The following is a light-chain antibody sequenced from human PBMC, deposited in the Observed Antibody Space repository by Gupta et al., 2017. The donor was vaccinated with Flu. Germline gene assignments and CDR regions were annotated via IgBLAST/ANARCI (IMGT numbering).Light chain of an antibody. CDR1: SSNIGTNT. Sequence: RVTMSCSGSSSNIGTNTVNWYPHLPGPAPNLLIYSNNRRPSGVPARFSGSKSGTSASLAISGLQAEDEAAYYCAAWDDSLNGPEFGGGTELTVL. CDR3: AAWDDSLNGPE. CDR2: SNN. J-gene: IGLJ2*01. V-gene: IGLV1-44*01.